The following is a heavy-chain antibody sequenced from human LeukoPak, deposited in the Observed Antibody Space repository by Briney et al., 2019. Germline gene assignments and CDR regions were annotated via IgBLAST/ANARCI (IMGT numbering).Heavy chain of an antibody. Sequence: PSETLSLTCTVSGGSISNYYWNWVRQPPGKGLEWIGYNSGSTNYNPSLKSRVTILLDRSKNQFSLKLNSVTAADTAVYYCARGRGYGGNYLRSFDIRGQGTMVTVSS. D-gene: IGHD1-26*01. CDR2: NSGST. CDR1: GGSISNYY. CDR3: ARGRGYGGNYLRSFDI. V-gene: IGHV4-59*08. J-gene: IGHJ3*02.